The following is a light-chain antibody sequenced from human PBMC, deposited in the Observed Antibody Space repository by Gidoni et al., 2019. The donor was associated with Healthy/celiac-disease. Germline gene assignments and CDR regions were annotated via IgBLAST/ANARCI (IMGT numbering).Light chain of an antibody. CDR3: QAWDSSTAV. Sequence: SYELTQPPSVSVSPGQTASITCSGDKLGDKYACWYQPTPGQSPVLVIYQDSKRPSGIPDRFSGSNSGNTATLTISGTQAMDEADYYCQAWDSSTAVFGGGTKLTVL. CDR2: QDS. J-gene: IGLJ3*02. CDR1: KLGDKY. V-gene: IGLV3-1*01.